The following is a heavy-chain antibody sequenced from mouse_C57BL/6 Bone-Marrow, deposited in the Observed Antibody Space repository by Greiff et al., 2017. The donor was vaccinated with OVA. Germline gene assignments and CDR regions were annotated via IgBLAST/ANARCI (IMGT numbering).Heavy chain of an antibody. D-gene: IGHD1-1*01. J-gene: IGHJ1*03. CDR1: GFTFSSYT. CDR2: ISGGGGNT. V-gene: IGHV5-9*01. CDR3: ARPQYYGSSNWYFDV. Sequence: DVKLVESGGGLVKPGGSLKLSCAASGFTFSSYTMSWVRQTPEKRLEWVATISGGGGNTYYPDSVKGRFTISRDNAKNTLYLQMSSLRSEDTALYYCARPQYYGSSNWYFDVWGTGTTVTVSS.